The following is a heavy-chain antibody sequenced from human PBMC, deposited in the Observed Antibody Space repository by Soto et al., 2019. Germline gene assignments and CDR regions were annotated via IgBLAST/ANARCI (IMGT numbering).Heavy chain of an antibody. J-gene: IGHJ5*01. CDR3: SGYDDRTDYLDF. CDR1: GFTFSSHA. CDR2: ITGSGGST. D-gene: IGHD3-16*01. V-gene: IGHV3-23*01. Sequence: PGGSLRLSCAVPGFTFSSHAMSWVRQAPGKGLECVSSITGSGGSTYYADSVKGRFTISRDNSKNTLYLQMNSLRAEDTAVYYFSGYDDRTDYLDFRGQGTPDPVS.